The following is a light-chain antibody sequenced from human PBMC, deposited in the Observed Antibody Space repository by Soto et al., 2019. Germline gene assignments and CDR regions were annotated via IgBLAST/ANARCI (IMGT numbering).Light chain of an antibody. CDR1: TSDVGAYNY. CDR3: SSYTSSSTL. Sequence: QSALTQPASVSGSPGQSITISCTGTTSDVGAYNYVSWYQQHPGKAPKLMIYDVSNRPSGVSNRFSGSKSGNTASLTISGLQAEDEADYYCSSYTSSSTLLGTGTKVTVL. V-gene: IGLV2-14*01. J-gene: IGLJ1*01. CDR2: DVS.